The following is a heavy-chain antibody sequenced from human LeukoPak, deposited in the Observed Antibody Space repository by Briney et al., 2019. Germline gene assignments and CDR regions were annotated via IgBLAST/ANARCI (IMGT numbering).Heavy chain of an antibody. CDR1: GFTFSRYT. J-gene: IGHJ5*02. D-gene: IGHD2-15*01. CDR2: ISSSSSYI. CDR3: ARASLNIVVVVDENWFDP. Sequence: GGSLRLSCAASGFTFSRYTMNWVRQAPGKGLEWVSSISSSSSYIYYADSVKGRFTISRDNAKNSLYLQMNSLRAEDTAVYYCARASLNIVVVVDENWFDPWGQGTLVTVSS. V-gene: IGHV3-21*01.